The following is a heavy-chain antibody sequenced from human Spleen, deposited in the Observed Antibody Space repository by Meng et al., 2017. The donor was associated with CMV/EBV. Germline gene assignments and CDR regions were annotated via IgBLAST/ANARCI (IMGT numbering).Heavy chain of an antibody. V-gene: IGHV4-4*08. J-gene: IGHJ4*02. CDR2: INPSGST. CDR3: ARGHGRDFDY. CDR1: GGSISSYY. D-gene: IGHD5-24*01. Sequence: SETLSLTCTVSGGSISSYYWSWIRQPPGKGLEWIGDINPSGSTNYNPSLKSRVTISADTSKNQFSLKLTSVTAADTAVYYCARGHGRDFDYWGQGTLVTVSS.